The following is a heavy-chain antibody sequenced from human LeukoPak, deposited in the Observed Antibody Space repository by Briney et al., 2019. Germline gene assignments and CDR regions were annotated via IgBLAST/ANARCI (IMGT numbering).Heavy chain of an antibody. J-gene: IGHJ4*02. D-gene: IGHD3-3*01. CDR2: ISGSGGST. CDR1: GSTFSSNA. Sequence: SGGSLRLSCAASGSTFSSNAMSWVRQAPGKGLEWVSAISGSGGSTYYADSVKGRFTISRDKSKNTLYLQMNSLRAEDTAVYYCASIFGVAGDYWGQGTLVTVSS. CDR3: ASIFGVAGDY. V-gene: IGHV3-23*01.